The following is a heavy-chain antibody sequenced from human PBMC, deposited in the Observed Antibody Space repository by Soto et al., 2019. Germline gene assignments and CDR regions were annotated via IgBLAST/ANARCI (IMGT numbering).Heavy chain of an antibody. D-gene: IGHD6-13*01. CDR3: AHSTTRSSSSWYGAFDY. J-gene: IGHJ4*02. V-gene: IGHV2-5*02. CDR2: IYLDDDK. CDR1: GFSLSTSGVG. Sequence: QITLKESGPTLVKPTQTLTLTCTFSGFSLSTSGVGVGWIRQPPGKALEWLALIYLDDDKRYSPSLKSRLTFTKDTSKNQVVLTVTNMDPVDTATYYCAHSTTRSSSSWYGAFDYWGQGTLVTLSS.